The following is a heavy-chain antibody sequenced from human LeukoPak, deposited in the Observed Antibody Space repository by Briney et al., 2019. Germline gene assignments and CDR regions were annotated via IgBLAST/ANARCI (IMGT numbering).Heavy chain of an antibody. CDR2: ISAGAGYI. D-gene: IGHD5-24*01. Sequence: GGSLRLSCAASGFTFNSYAMTWVRQAPGKGLEWVSAISAGAGYIYYADSVKGRFTSSRDNSKSTLHLQMSNLRAEDTAVYFCAKNRATGLAFYDYWGQGTQVTVSS. J-gene: IGHJ4*02. CDR1: GFTFNSYA. CDR3: AKNRATGLAFYDY. V-gene: IGHV3-23*01.